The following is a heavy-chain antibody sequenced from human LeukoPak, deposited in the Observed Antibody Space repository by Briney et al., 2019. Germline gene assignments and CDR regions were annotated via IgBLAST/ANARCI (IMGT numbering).Heavy chain of an antibody. D-gene: IGHD6-13*01. Sequence: GESLKISCKVSGYILTNNWIGWVRQVPGKGLEWMGIIYPGYSDTRYSPSFQGQVTFSVDTSTSTVYLQWSSLKASDTAIYYCARFALSSSLDYWGQGTLVTVSP. CDR3: ARFALSSSLDY. CDR2: IYPGYSDT. J-gene: IGHJ4*02. V-gene: IGHV5-51*01. CDR1: GYILTNNW.